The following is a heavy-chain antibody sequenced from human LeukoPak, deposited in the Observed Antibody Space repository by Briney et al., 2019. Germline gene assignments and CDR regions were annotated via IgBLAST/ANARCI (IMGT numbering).Heavy chain of an antibody. Sequence: GGSLRLSCAASGFTFSSYAMSWVRQAPGKGLEWVSAISGSGGSTYYADSVKGRFTISRDNSKATLLLHMSSLRVEDTAVYYCAKGDSAAWPESWVDHWGQGTLVTVSS. D-gene: IGHD1-14*01. CDR2: ISGSGGST. CDR1: GFTFSSYA. J-gene: IGHJ5*02. CDR3: AKGDSAAWPESWVDH. V-gene: IGHV3-23*01.